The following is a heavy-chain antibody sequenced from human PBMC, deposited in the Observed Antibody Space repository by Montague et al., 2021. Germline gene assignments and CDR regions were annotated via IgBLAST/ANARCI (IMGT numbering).Heavy chain of an antibody. CDR3: ARLAFAAALDP. CDR1: GFTFSNYW. CDR2: IKYDGSRT. Sequence: SLRLSCAASGFTFSNYWMHWVRQAPGKGLVWVSHIKYDGSRTGYADSVKGRFTISRDNAKSTLYLQMNSLRVDDTAVYYCARLAFAAALDPWGQGTLVTVSS. D-gene: IGHD6-25*01. V-gene: IGHV3-74*01. J-gene: IGHJ5*02.